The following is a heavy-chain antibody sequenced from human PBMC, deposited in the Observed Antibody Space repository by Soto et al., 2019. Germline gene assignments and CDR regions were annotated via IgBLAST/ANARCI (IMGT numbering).Heavy chain of an antibody. Sequence: QITLKESGPTLVKPTQTLTLTCTFSGFSLSTSGVGVGWIRQPPGKALEWLALIYWDDDKRYSPSLKSRLTINQHTSKNQVVLTLTNMDPVYTATYYRAHRRGSTSCSAWDYWGQGTLVTVSS. J-gene: IGHJ4*02. V-gene: IGHV2-5*02. D-gene: IGHD2-2*01. CDR3: AHRRGSTSCSAWDY. CDR2: IYWDDDK. CDR1: GFSLSTSGVG.